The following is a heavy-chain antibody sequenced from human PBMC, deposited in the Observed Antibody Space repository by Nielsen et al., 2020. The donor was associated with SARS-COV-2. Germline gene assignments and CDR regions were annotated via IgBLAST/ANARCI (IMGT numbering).Heavy chain of an antibody. V-gene: IGHV3-7*05. J-gene: IGHJ4*02. CDR3: ARESSDSSGYYLDY. Sequence: GGSLRLSCTASGFTFSGYAMSWVRRAPGKGLEWVANIRPGGNDKYYVDSVKGRFTVSRDNAKNSLYLQMNSLRPEDTAMYYCARESSDSSGYYLDYWGQGTLVTVSS. CDR2: IRPGGNDK. D-gene: IGHD3-22*01. CDR1: GFTFSGYA.